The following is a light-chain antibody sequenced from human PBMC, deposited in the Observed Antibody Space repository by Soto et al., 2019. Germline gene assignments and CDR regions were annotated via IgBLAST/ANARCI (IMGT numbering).Light chain of an antibody. CDR3: EQYGSSPRT. CDR2: GIS. V-gene: IGKV3-20*01. CDR1: QSVSSNY. Sequence: EIVLTQSPGTLSLSPGERATLSCRVSQSVSSNYFAWYQQKPGQAPRLLIYGISIRATGIPDRFSGSGSGTDFTLTISRLEPEDFAVYYCEQYGSSPRTFGQGTKVEIK. J-gene: IGKJ1*01.